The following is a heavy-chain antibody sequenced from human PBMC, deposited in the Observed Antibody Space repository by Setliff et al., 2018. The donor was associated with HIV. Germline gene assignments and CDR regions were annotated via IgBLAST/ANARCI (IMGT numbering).Heavy chain of an antibody. CDR3: ARHKNGAYSLDS. J-gene: IGHJ4*02. CDR2: IDPSDSYV. V-gene: IGHV5-10-1*01. CDR1: GYKFTGYW. Sequence: PGESLKISCKASGYKFTGYWINWVRQMPAKGLEWMGRIDPSDSYVDYSPSFQGHVTISIDKSVSSAHLQWSSLKASDTAMYYCARHKNGAYSLDSWGQGTLVTVS. D-gene: IGHD4-17*01.